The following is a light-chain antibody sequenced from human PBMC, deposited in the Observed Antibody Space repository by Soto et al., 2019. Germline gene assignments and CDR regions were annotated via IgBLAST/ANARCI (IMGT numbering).Light chain of an antibody. CDR1: QSISSSY. J-gene: IGKJ4*01. Sequence: EIVLTQSPGTLSLSPGERATLSCRASQSISSSYLTWYQQKPGQAPRVLIYGASSRATGIPDRFSGSGSGTDFTLTISRLEPEDFAVYYCRQYGASPLTFGGGTKVDIK. CDR2: GAS. CDR3: RQYGASPLT. V-gene: IGKV3-20*01.